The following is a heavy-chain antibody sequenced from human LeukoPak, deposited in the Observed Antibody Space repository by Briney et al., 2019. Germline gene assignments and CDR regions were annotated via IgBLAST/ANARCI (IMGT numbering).Heavy chain of an antibody. D-gene: IGHD3-10*01. V-gene: IGHV3-74*03. J-gene: IGHJ4*02. Sequence: GGSLRLSCAASGFTFSGYWMHWVRQAPGKGLVWVSRTNPDGSTTTYADSVKGRFTISRDNAKNTLYLQMNSLRAEDTALYYCARETPRGGRYYFDYWGQGALVTVSS. CDR2: TNPDGSTT. CDR3: ARETPRGGRYYFDY. CDR1: GFTFSGYW.